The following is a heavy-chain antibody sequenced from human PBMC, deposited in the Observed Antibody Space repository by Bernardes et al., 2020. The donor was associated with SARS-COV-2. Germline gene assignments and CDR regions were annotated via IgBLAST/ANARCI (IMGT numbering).Heavy chain of an antibody. CDR3: AATRGGAFDV. CDR1: GFSFHNSA. D-gene: IGHD3-16*01. CDR2: TVVDSCNT. Sequence: SVKVSCKASGFSFHNSAVQWVRQARGEGLEWIGWTVVDSCNTKNAQKFQDRVTITRDMSTSTIYMEMRSLRSEDTAMYYCAATRGGAFDVWGQGTMVTVSS. J-gene: IGHJ3*01. V-gene: IGHV1-58*01.